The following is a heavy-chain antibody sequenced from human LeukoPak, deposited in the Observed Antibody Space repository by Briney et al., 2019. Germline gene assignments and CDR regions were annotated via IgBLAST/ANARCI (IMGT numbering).Heavy chain of an antibody. CDR1: GFTFSSYP. J-gene: IGHJ3*01. Sequence: GGSLRLSCAASGFTFSSYPLHWARQAPGKGLEWVTLISYDGTKIYYADSVKGRFTISRDNSKNTLYLQMNSLRDEDTAMYYCARESGWGLPHAFDFWGQGTMITVSS. CDR2: ISYDGTKI. CDR3: ARESGWGLPHAFDF. D-gene: IGHD3-3*01. V-gene: IGHV3-30-3*01.